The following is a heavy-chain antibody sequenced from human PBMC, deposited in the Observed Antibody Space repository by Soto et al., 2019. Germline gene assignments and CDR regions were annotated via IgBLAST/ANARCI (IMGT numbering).Heavy chain of an antibody. V-gene: IGHV1-69*12. J-gene: IGHJ5*02. CDR1: GGTFSSYA. CDR3: ARTLYSSGWCGEYNWFDP. Sequence: QVQLVQSGAEVKKPGSSVKVSCKASGGTFSSYAISWVRQAPGQGLEWMGGIIPIFGTANYAQKFQGRVTITADGSTSTAYMERSSLRADDTAVYYCARTLYSSGWCGEYNWFDPWGQGTLVTVSS. CDR2: IIPIFGTA. D-gene: IGHD6-19*01.